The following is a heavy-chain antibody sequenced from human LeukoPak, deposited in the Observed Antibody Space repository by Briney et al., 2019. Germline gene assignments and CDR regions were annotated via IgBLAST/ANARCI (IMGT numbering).Heavy chain of an antibody. Sequence: SQTLSLTCTVSGGSISSGSYYWSWIRQPAGKGLEWIGRIYTSGSTNYNPSLKSRVTISVDTSKNQFSLKLSSVTAADTAVYYCARGNWELPDAFDIWGQGTMVTVPS. CDR1: GGSISSGSYY. D-gene: IGHD1-26*01. CDR3: ARGNWELPDAFDI. J-gene: IGHJ3*02. CDR2: IYTSGST. V-gene: IGHV4-61*02.